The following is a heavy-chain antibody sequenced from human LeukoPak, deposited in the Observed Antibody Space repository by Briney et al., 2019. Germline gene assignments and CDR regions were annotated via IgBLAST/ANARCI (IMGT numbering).Heavy chain of an antibody. CDR2: IYHSGST. CDR3: ARVSVEGRYSAYDSLKYYFDY. D-gene: IGHD5-12*01. V-gene: IGHV4-38-2*02. CDR1: GYSISSGYY. J-gene: IGHJ4*02. Sequence: TSSETLSLTCTVSGYSISSGYYWGWIRQPPGKGLEWIGSIYHSGSTYYNPSLKSRVTISVDTSKNHFSLKLSSVTAADTAVYYCARVSVEGRYSAYDSLKYYFDYWGQGTLVVVSS.